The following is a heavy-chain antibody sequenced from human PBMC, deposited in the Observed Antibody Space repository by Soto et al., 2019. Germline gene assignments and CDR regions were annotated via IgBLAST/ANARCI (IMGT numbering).Heavy chain of an antibody. J-gene: IGHJ6*02. V-gene: IGHV1-18*01. CDR2: VSPYNGHT. CDR1: GYSFTSYG. CDR3: ARDLTIVPATHPRLENYGMDV. D-gene: IGHD2-2*01. Sequence: ASVKVSCKASGYSFTSYGISWVRRAPGQGLEWMGWVSPYNGHTQFAQRFQGRVTMTTDTSTTTAYMELRNLRSDDTAHYYCARDLTIVPATHPRLENYGMDVWGQGTTVTVSS.